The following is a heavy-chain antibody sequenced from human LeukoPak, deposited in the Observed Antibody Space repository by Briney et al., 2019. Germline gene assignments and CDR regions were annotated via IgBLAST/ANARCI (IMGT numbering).Heavy chain of an antibody. V-gene: IGHV5-51*01. CDR1: GYSFTSYW. CDR3: ARHAPQGYSSGWYADYFDY. Sequence: GESLKISCKGSGYSFTSYWIGWVRQMPGKGLEWMGIIYPGDSDTRYSPSFQGQVTISADKSISTAYLQWSSLKASDTAMYYCARHAPQGYSSGWYADYFDYWGQGTLVTVSS. D-gene: IGHD6-19*01. CDR2: IYPGDSDT. J-gene: IGHJ4*02.